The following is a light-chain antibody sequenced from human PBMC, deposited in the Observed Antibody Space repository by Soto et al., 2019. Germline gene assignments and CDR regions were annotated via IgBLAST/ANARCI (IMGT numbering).Light chain of an antibody. CDR1: QSVSSSY. V-gene: IGKV3-20*01. J-gene: IGKJ2*02. Sequence: EIVLTQSPGTLSLSPGERATLSCRASQSVSSSYLAWYQQKPGQAPRLLIYGVSSRATGIPDRFSGSGSGTDFTLTISRLEPEDTAVYYCQQYGSSPWTFGQGTKLEIK. CDR3: QQYGSSPWT. CDR2: GVS.